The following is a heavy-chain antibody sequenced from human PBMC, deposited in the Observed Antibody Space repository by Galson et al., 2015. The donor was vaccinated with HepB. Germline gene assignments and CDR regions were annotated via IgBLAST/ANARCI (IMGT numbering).Heavy chain of an antibody. J-gene: IGHJ4*02. V-gene: IGHV3-74*01. CDR1: GFTFSSYW. CDR3: ARDGSGYCSGGSCFYFDY. D-gene: IGHD2-15*01. Sequence: SLRLSCAASGFTFSSYWMHWVRQTPGKGLVWVSRINSDGSSTNYADSVKGRFTISRDNAKNTLYLQVNSLRAEDTAVYYCARDGSGYCSGGSCFYFDYWGQGTLVTVSS. CDR2: INSDGSST.